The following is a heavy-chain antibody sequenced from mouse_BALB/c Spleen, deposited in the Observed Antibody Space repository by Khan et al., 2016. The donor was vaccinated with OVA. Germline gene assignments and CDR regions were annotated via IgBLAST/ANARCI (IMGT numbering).Heavy chain of an antibody. CDR1: GYSITSDYA. CDR2: ISYSGRT. J-gene: IGHJ2*01. D-gene: IGHD1-1*01. Sequence: EVQLQESGPGLVKPSQSLSLTCTVTGYSITSDYAWNWIRKFQGNKLEGVGYISYSGRTAYTQSLKSRISITRDTSKNQVRLLFNSVTTDDTATYYCAPIILYYYGSNFEGYYCDYWGQGTTLTVSS. V-gene: IGHV3-2*02. CDR3: APIILYYYGSNFEGYYCDY.